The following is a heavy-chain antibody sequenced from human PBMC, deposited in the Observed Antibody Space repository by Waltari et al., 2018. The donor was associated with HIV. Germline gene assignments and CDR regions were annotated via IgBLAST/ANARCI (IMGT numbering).Heavy chain of an antibody. J-gene: IGHJ5*02. CDR1: GFTFSSYA. CDR2: ISGSGGST. CDR3: AKSNYKGLWFGELPMRWCDP. Sequence: EVQLLESGGGLVQPGGSLRLSCAASGFTFSSYAMSWVRQAPGKGLGWVSAISGSGGSTYYADSVKGRFTISRDNSKNTLYLQMNSLRAEDTAVYYCAKSNYKGLWFGELPMRWCDPWGQGTLVTVSS. D-gene: IGHD3-10*01. V-gene: IGHV3-23*01.